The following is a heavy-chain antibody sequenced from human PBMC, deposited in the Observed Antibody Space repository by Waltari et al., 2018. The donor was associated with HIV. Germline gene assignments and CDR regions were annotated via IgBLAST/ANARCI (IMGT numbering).Heavy chain of an antibody. V-gene: IGHV3-74*01. CDR1: GSSFSRSW. J-gene: IGHJ4*02. CDR3: ASLYNYVWGSPPPFDY. Sequence: EVQLVDSGGGLVQPGGSLRLSCAASGSSFSRSWMHWVRQAPGKGLVWVSRINSDGSSTNYADSVKGRFTISRDNAKNTVYLQMNSLRAEDTALYYCASLYNYVWGSPPPFDYWGQGTLVTVSS. CDR2: INSDGSST. D-gene: IGHD3-16*01.